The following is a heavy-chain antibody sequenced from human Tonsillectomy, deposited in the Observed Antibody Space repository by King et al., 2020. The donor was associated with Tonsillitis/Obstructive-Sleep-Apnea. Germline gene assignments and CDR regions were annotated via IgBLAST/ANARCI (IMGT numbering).Heavy chain of an antibody. D-gene: IGHD2-2*01. CDR3: AGESPRASYCSSTSCYPDAFDI. Sequence: VQLVESGGGLVQPGGSLRLSCAASGFTFSSYDMHWVRQATGKGLEWVSAIGTAGDTYYPGSVKGRFTISRENAKNSLYLQMNSLRAGDTAVYYCAGESPRASYCSSTSCYPDAFDIWGQGTMVTVSS. CDR1: GFTFSSYD. V-gene: IGHV3-13*04. CDR2: IGTAGDT. J-gene: IGHJ3*02.